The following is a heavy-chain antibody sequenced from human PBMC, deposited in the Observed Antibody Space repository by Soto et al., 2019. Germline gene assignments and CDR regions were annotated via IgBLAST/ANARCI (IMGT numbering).Heavy chain of an antibody. CDR1: GGSIRNYY. D-gene: IGHD5-18*01. Sequence: PSETLSLTCPVSGGSIRNYYWSWIRQPPGKGLEWIGYVYSSGSTHYNPSLQSRVTISADTSKNQVSLKVNSVTAADTAVYYCARDHPHSYGVYYLDYWGQGTPVTVSS. CDR2: VYSSGST. J-gene: IGHJ4*02. CDR3: ARDHPHSYGVYYLDY. V-gene: IGHV4-59*01.